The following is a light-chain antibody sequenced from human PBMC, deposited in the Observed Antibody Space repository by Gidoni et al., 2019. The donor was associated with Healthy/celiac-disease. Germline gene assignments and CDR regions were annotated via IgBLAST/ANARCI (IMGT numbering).Light chain of an antibody. CDR3: QQSYSTPRWT. Sequence: DIQMPPSPSSLSASVGDRVTITCRASQSISSYLNWYQQKPGKAPKLLIYAASSLQSGVPSRFSGSGSGTDFTLTISSLQPEDFATYYCQQSYSTPRWTFGQGTKVEIK. CDR1: QSISSY. V-gene: IGKV1-39*01. J-gene: IGKJ1*01. CDR2: AAS.